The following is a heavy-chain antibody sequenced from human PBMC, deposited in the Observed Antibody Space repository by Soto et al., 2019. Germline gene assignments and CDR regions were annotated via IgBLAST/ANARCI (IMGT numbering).Heavy chain of an antibody. J-gene: IGHJ1*01. CDR3: ARHSGIVTDGTE. D-gene: IGHD6-13*01. V-gene: IGHV5-51*01. CDR2: IYPGDSDT. CDR1: GYSFSTNW. Sequence: GESLKISCKGSGYSFSTNWIGWVRQMPGKGLEWMGIIYPGDSDTRYSPSFEGQVAISADKSINTAYLQWSSLKASDTAMYYCARHSGIVTDGTEWGQGTLVTVSS.